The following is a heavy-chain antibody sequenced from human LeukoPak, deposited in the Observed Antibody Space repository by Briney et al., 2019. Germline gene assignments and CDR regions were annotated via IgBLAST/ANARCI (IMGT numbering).Heavy chain of an antibody. V-gene: IGHV4-59*01. Sequence: PSETLSLTCTVSGDSISNYYWSWIRQPPGKGLEWIGLIYNSGSTNYNPSLKSRVTISVDTSKNQFSLKVTSATAADTAVFYCARARLGNYYFDFWGQGTLVTVSS. CDR3: ARARLGNYYFDF. D-gene: IGHD6-19*01. J-gene: IGHJ4*02. CDR1: GDSISNYY. CDR2: IYNSGST.